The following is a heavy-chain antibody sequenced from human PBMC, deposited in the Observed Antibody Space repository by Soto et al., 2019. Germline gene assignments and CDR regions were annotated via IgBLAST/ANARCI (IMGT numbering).Heavy chain of an antibody. D-gene: IGHD4-17*01. CDR1: GGSISSGDYY. Sequence: PSETLSLTCTVSGGSISSGDYYWSWIRQPPGKGLEWIGYIYYSGSTYYNPSLKSRVTISVDTSKNQFSLKLSSVTAADTAVYYCASPVDGDYGDVDIWGQGTMVTVS. CDR3: ASPVDGDYGDVDI. CDR2: IYYSGST. V-gene: IGHV4-30-4*01. J-gene: IGHJ3*02.